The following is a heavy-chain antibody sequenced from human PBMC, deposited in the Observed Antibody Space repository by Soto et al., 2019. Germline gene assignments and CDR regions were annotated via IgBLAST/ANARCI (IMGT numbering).Heavy chain of an antibody. CDR2: INHGGST. CDR3: ARGHTINYYYYMDV. CDR1: GGAFSGYY. D-gene: IGHD2-2*01. V-gene: IGHV4-34*01. J-gene: IGHJ6*03. Sequence: SEALGHTCAVSGGAFSGYYWSRIRQPPGKGLEWIGEINHGGSTSSSPCLMSRVTISVDTSKSQFSLRLSSVTAADTAVYYCARGHTINYYYYMDVWGKETTVTVSS.